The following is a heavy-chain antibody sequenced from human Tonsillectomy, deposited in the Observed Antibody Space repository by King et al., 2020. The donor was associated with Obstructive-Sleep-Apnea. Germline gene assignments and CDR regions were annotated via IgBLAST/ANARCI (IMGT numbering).Heavy chain of an antibody. J-gene: IGHJ5*02. CDR1: GGSFSDYY. D-gene: IGHD6-13*01. CDR2: INHSRST. V-gene: IGHV4-34*01. CDR3: ARGSGAADVNWFDP. Sequence: VQLQQWGAGLLKPSETLSLTCAVFGGSFSDYYWSWIRQPPGKGLEWIGEINHSRSTNYNPSLKSRVTISVDMSKNQFSLKFTSVTAADTAVYYCARGSGAADVNWFDPWGQGALVTVSS.